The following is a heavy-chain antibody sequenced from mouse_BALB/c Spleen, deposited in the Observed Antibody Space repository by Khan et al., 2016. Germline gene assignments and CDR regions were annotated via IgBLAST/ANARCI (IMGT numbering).Heavy chain of an antibody. CDR1: GFTFSSYW. CDR2: IRLKSDNSAT. Sequence: EVKLVVSGGGVVQPGGSIKLSCVASGFTFSSYWMSWVRQSPEKGLEWVAEIRLKSDNSATHYAVSVRGNFSISRADSNSRLNLQMNSLGAEDRGIYHCSWGNVDYWGQGTTLTVSS. V-gene: IGHV6-3*02. CDR3: SWGNVDY. J-gene: IGHJ2*01. D-gene: IGHD2-1*01.